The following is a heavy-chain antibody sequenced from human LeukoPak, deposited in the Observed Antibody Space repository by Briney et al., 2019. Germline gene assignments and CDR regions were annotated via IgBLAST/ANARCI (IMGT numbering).Heavy chain of an antibody. D-gene: IGHD3-10*01. CDR1: GYTFTSYG. Sequence: ASVKVSCKASGYTFTSYGISWVRQAPGQGLEWMGWISAYNGNTNYAQKLQGRVTMTTDTSTSTAYMGLRSLRSDDTAVYYCARGAATGYYYYGMDVWGQGTTVTVSS. J-gene: IGHJ6*02. CDR2: ISAYNGNT. CDR3: ARGAATGYYYYGMDV. V-gene: IGHV1-18*01.